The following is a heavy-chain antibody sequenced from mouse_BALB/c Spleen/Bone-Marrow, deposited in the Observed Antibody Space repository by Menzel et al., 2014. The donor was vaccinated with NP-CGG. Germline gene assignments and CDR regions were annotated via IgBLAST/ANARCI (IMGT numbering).Heavy chain of an antibody. CDR2: INPDSSTI. V-gene: IGHV4-1*02. CDR1: GFDFSRDW. CDR3: ARQYGNYWFAY. D-gene: IGHD2-10*02. Sequence: VQLQQSGGGLVQPGGSLKVSCAASGFDFSRDWMSWVRRAPGKGLEWIGEINPDSSTINYTPSLKDKFIISRDNAKNTLYLQMSKVRSEDTALYYCARQYGNYWFAYWGQGTLVTVSA. J-gene: IGHJ3*01.